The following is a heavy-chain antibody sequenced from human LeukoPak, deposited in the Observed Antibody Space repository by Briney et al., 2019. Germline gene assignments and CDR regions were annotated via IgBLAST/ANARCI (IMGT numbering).Heavy chain of an antibody. J-gene: IGHJ5*02. CDR2: IYYSGST. CDR3: ARQEYYDFWSGYPGLGWFDP. Sequence: SETLSLTCTVSGGSISSSSYYWGWIRQPPGKGLEWIGSIYYSGSTYYNPSLKSRVTISVDTSKNQFSLKLSSVTAADTAVYYCARQEYYDFWSGYPGLGWFDPWGQGTLVTVSS. CDR1: GGSISSSSYY. V-gene: IGHV4-39*01. D-gene: IGHD3-3*01.